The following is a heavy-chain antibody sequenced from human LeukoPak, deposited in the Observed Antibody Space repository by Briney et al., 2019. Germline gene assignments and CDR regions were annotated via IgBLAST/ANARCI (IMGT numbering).Heavy chain of an antibody. V-gene: IGHV3-74*01. CDR1: GFSFSSYW. CDR2: INSDGSST. CDR3: ASGSSAHYYLDY. D-gene: IGHD2-2*01. J-gene: IGHJ4*02. Sequence: GGSLTLSCAASGFSFSSYWMHWVRQAPGKGLVWVSRINSDGSSTSYADSVKGRFTISRDNAKSTLYLQMNSLRAEDTAVYYCASGSSAHYYLDYWGQGTLVTVSS.